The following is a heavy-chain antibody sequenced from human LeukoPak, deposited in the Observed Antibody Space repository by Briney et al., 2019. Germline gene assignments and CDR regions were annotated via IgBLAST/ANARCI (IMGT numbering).Heavy chain of an antibody. CDR2: ITATGSTI. V-gene: IGHV3-48*03. CDR3: ARSIIVGAPGAFDV. Sequence: PGGSLRLSCAASGLSFSSSGMNWVRQAPGKGLEWVSYITATGSTIYYADSVKGRFTISRDNARSSLFLSMSSLRAEDTAVYYCARSIIVGAPGAFDVRGQGTMVTVS. CDR1: GLSFSSSG. D-gene: IGHD1-26*01. J-gene: IGHJ3*01.